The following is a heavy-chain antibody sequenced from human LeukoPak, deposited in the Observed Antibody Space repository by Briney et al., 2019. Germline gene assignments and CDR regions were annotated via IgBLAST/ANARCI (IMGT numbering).Heavy chain of an antibody. CDR3: AKAPVTSCRGAFCYPFDS. V-gene: IGHV3-23*01. J-gene: IGHJ4*02. CDR2: TSSSDAGK. CDR1: GFTFSNYA. D-gene: IGHD2-15*01. Sequence: GGSLRLSCAASGFTFSNYAMSWVRQAPGKGLEWVSATSSSDAGKYYADSVRGRFTISRDNSRNTMYLQMNSLRVEDAAVYYCAKAPVTSCRGAFCYPFDSWGQGTLVTVSS.